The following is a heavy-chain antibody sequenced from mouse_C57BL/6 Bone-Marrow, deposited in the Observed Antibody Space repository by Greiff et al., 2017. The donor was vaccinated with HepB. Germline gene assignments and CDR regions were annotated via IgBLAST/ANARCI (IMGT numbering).Heavy chain of an antibody. CDR1: GYTFTSYG. CDR3: ARFGCYSWFAY. Sequence: VQLVESGAELARPGASVKLSCKASGYTFTSYGISWVKQRTGQGLEWIGEIYPRSGNTYYNEKFKGKATLTADKSSSTAYMELRSLTSEDSAVYFCARFGCYSWFAYWGQGTLVTVSA. J-gene: IGHJ3*01. V-gene: IGHV1-81*01. CDR2: IYPRSGNT.